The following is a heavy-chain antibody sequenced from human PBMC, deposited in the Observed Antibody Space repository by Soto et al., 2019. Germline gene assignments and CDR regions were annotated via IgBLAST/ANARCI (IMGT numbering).Heavy chain of an antibody. J-gene: IGHJ6*02. CDR2: IYSGGST. CDR3: ARWGYCSGGSCPAAYYYYYGMDV. Sequence: EVQLVESGGGLIQPGGSLRLSCAASGFTVSSNYMSWVRQAPGKGLEWVSVIYSGGSTYYADSVKGRFTISRDNSKNTLYLQMNSLRAEDTAVYYFARWGYCSGGSCPAAYYYYYGMDVWGQGTTVTVSS. D-gene: IGHD2-15*01. V-gene: IGHV3-53*01. CDR1: GFTVSSNY.